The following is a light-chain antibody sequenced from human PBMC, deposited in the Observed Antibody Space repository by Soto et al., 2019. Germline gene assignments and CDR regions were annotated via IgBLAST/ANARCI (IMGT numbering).Light chain of an antibody. V-gene: IGKV3-20*01. CDR3: QHYEGSPRT. J-gene: IGKJ2*01. Sequence: ETVLTQSPGTVSLSPGERATLSCTTSQAVNNDYLAWYQQKPGQAPRLLIYGVFNRATGIPDRFSGSGSGTYFTLTISGLEPEDSAIYYCQHYEGSPRTFGQGTKVEI. CDR1: QAVNNDY. CDR2: GVF.